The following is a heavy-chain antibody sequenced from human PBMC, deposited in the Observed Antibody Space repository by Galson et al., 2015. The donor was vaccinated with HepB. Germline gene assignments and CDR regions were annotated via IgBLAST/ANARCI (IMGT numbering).Heavy chain of an antibody. CDR2: IRYDGSNK. J-gene: IGHJ4*02. Sequence: SLRLSCAASGFTFSSYGMHWVRQAPGKGLEWVAFIRYDGSNKYYADSVKGRFTISRDNSKNTLYPQMNSLRAEDTAVYYCAEALRHSSGWSTYFDYWGQGTLVTVSS. CDR3: AEALRHSSGWSTYFDY. CDR1: GFTFSSYG. V-gene: IGHV3-30*02. D-gene: IGHD6-19*01.